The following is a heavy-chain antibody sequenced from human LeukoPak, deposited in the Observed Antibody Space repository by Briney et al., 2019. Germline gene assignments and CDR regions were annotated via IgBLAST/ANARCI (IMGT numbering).Heavy chain of an antibody. CDR2: IIPILGIA. J-gene: IGHJ4*02. CDR1: GGTFSSYA. CDR3: ARVETGGLLHFDY. Sequence: ASVKVSCKASGGTFSSYAISWVRQAPGQGLEWMGRIIPILGIANYAQKFQGRVTITADKSTSTAYMELSSLRSEDTAVYYCARVETGGLLHFDYWGQGTLVTVSS. D-gene: IGHD7-27*01. V-gene: IGHV1-69*04.